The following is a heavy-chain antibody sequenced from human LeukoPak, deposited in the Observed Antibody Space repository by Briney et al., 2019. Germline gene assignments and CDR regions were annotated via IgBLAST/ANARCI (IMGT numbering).Heavy chain of an antibody. CDR2: ISFDGSNI. J-gene: IGHJ3*02. CDR1: GFTFSSYA. CDR3: AREPVVLITTDAFDI. D-gene: IGHD3-22*01. V-gene: IGHV3-30*04. Sequence: GGSLRLSCAASGFTFSSYALHWVRQAPGKGLEWVAVISFDGSNIYYADSVKGRFTISRDNSKNTVYLQMNSLRPEDTAVYYCAREPVVLITTDAFDIWGQGTMVTVSS.